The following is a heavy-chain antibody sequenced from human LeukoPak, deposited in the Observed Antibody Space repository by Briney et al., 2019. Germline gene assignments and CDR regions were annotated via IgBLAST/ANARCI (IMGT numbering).Heavy chain of an antibody. J-gene: IGHJ4*02. D-gene: IGHD6-13*01. CDR3: ARSQRSSLIDY. V-gene: IGHV3-33*01. CDR2: IWYDGSSK. Sequence: GGSLRLSCAASGFSFSAYGVHWVRQAPVKGLEWVAVIWYDGSSKDYADSVKGRFTLSRDNSKNTLYLQMNSLTVEDTAVYYCARSQRSSLIDYWGQGTLVTVSS. CDR1: GFSFSAYG.